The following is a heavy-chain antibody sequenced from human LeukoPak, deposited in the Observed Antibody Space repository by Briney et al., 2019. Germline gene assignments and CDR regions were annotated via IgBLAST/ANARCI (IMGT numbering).Heavy chain of an antibody. CDR1: GDSISSGSHY. J-gene: IGHJ5*02. CDR3: VREYFQFVRGSAHSWFAP. CDR2: IYSTGSA. Sequence: PSETLSLTCTVSGDSISSGSHYWSWIRQPAGQGLEWIGRIYSTGSADYNPSLNSRVAMSVDTSRNQLSLTLTSVTAADTALYYCVREYFQFVRGSAHSWFAPWGQGTLVTVSS. V-gene: IGHV4-61*02. D-gene: IGHD6-6*01.